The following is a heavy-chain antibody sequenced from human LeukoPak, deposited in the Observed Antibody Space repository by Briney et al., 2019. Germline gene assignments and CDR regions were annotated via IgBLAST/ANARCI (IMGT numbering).Heavy chain of an antibody. D-gene: IGHD6-19*01. CDR1: GGSIKSFS. V-gene: IGHV4-4*09. J-gene: IGHJ2*01. CDR2: FYLTGST. CDR3: ARTRAAVTGGTGWYFDL. Sequence: SETLSLTCTVSGGSIKSFSWSWIRQPPGRGLEWVGNFYLTGSTDYNSSLKSRVTLSVDTSRNQFSLKLTSVTAADTAVYYCARTRAAVTGGTGWYFDLWGRGTLVSVTS.